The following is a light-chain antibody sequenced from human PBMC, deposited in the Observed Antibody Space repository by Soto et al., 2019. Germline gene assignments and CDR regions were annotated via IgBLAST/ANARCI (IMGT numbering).Light chain of an antibody. Sequence: EIVLTQSPATLSVSPGERATLSCRASQSVNQKLGWYQQKPGQAPRLLIYVASYRATGIPARFSGSGSGTEYTHTVSNLQAEDFAVYYCQQFNYWPHTFGQGTRLEIK. J-gene: IGKJ2*01. CDR2: VAS. V-gene: IGKV3-15*01. CDR3: QQFNYWPHT. CDR1: QSVNQK.